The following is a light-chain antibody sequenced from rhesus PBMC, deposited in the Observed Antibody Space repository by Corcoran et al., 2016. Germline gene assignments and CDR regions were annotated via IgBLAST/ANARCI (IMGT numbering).Light chain of an antibody. J-gene: IGKJ3*01. CDR1: QGISSY. CDR3: HQRNTFPFA. V-gene: IGKV1-38*01. CDR2: DAS. Sequence: DIQLTQSPSSLSASVGDRVTITCRATQGISSYLAWYQQKSGKAPKLLIFDASSLQSGVPSRFSGSGSGLEFTITSSRLQPEDFATYYCHQRNTFPFAFGPGTKLDIK.